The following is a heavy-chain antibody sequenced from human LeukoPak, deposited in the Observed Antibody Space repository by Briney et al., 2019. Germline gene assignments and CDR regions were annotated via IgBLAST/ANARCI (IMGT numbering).Heavy chain of an antibody. J-gene: IGHJ4*02. CDR2: ISTSGSYI. V-gene: IGHV3-21*01. CDR1: GFTFSSYS. D-gene: IGHD3-16*01. Sequence: GGSLRLSCAASGFTFSSYSMNWVRQAPGKGLEWVSSISTSGSYIYYADSVKGRFTISRDNAKNSLYLQMNSLRAEDMAVYFCASIQTGGVTPFDYWGQGTLVTVSS. CDR3: ASIQTGGVTPFDY.